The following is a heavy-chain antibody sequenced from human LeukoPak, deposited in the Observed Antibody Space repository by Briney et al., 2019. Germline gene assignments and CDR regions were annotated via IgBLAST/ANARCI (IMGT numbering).Heavy chain of an antibody. J-gene: IGHJ4*02. CDR2: ITSTSSYI. D-gene: IGHD5-24*01. Sequence: GGSLRLSCAASGFTFSNYNMNWVRQAPGKGLEWVSSITSTSSYIYYADSVKGRFTISRDNAKNSLYLQMNSLRAEDTAVYYCARDKGDGYNPPIDYWGQGTLVTVSS. CDR3: ARDKGDGYNPPIDY. V-gene: IGHV3-21*04. CDR1: GFTFSNYN.